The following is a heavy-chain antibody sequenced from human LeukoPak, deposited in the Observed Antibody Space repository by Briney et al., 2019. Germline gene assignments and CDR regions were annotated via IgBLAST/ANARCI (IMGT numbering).Heavy chain of an antibody. J-gene: IGHJ5*02. CDR2: IYYSGST. V-gene: IGHV4-59*01. CDR1: GGSISSYY. D-gene: IGHD2-15*01. Sequence: KPSETLSLTCTVSGGSISSYYWSWIRQPPGKGLEWIGYIYYSGSTNYNPSLKSRVTISVDTSKNQFSLKLSSVTAADTALYYCARDLSCSGGSCYGDWFDPWGQGTLVTVSS. CDR3: ARDLSCSGGSCYGDWFDP.